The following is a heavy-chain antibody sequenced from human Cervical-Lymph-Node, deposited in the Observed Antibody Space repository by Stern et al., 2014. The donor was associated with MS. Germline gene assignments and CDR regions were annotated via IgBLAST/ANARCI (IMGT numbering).Heavy chain of an antibody. CDR2: IHPGDSDT. J-gene: IGHJ4*02. D-gene: IGHD1-20*01. V-gene: IGHV5-51*03. Sequence: VQLVQSGAEVKKPGQSLQISCTGSGFSFSTYWIAWVRQMPGKGLEWMGIIHPGDSDTRYSTSFQGQGTMSVDKSTSPAYLQWNSLKASDTAMYYCARDRSRNWNYLAYWGQGTLVTVSS. CDR3: ARDRSRNWNYLAY. CDR1: GFSFSTYW.